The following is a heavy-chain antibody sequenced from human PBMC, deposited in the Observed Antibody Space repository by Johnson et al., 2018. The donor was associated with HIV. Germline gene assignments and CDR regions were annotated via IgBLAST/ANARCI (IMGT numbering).Heavy chain of an antibody. J-gene: IGHJ3*02. Sequence: VQLVESGGGVVRPGGSLRLSCAASGFTVSSNYMSWVRQAPGKGLEWVGRIKSKTDGGAAEYAAPLEGRFTISRDDAKSTLYLQMNSRKTEDTAVYYCTTAIFGVIVHAFDIWGQGTMVTVSS. V-gene: IGHV3-15*01. CDR2: IKSKTDGGAA. CDR1: GFTVSSNY. CDR3: TTAIFGVIVHAFDI. D-gene: IGHD3-3*01.